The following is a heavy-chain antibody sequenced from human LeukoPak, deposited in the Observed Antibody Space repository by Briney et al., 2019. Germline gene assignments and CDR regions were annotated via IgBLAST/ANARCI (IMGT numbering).Heavy chain of an antibody. CDR3: VRDGGKYSGYDYD. CDR2: IYTSGST. CDR1: GGSISSYY. D-gene: IGHD5-12*01. Sequence: KASETLSLTCTVSGGSISSYYWSWIRQPAGKGLEWIGRIYTSGSTNYNPSLKSRVTMSVDTSKNQSSLKLSSVTAADTAVYYCVRDGGKYSGYDYDWGQGTLVTVSS. J-gene: IGHJ4*02. V-gene: IGHV4-4*07.